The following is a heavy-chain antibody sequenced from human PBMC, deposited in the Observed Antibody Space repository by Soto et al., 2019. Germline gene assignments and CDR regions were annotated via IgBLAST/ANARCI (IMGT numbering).Heavy chain of an antibody. CDR3: ARDCSGGSCYRSLADYYYGMDV. CDR1: GNTFTGYA. Sequence: ASVKVSCKASGNTFTGYAMLWGRQPPGQRLKWLDWINAGNGNTKYSQKFQGRVTITRDTSASTAYMELSSLRSEDTAVYYCARDCSGGSCYRSLADYYYGMDVWGQGTTVTVSS. V-gene: IGHV1-3*01. CDR2: INAGNGNT. J-gene: IGHJ6*02. D-gene: IGHD2-15*01.